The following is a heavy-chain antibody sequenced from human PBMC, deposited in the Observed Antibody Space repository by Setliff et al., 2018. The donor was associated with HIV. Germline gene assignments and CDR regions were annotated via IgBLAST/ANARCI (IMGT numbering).Heavy chain of an antibody. V-gene: IGHV4-34*01. CDR1: GVPFSGYY. J-gene: IGHJ4*02. CDR2: IYHSGSP. D-gene: IGHD6-13*01. CDR3: ARGIAAAGR. Sequence: KPSETLSLTCPFYGVPFSGYYWNWIRQPPGKGLEWIGEIYHSGSPNYNPSLKSRVTISVDTSKNQFSLKLSSVTAADTGVYYCARGIAAAGRWGQGTLVTVSS.